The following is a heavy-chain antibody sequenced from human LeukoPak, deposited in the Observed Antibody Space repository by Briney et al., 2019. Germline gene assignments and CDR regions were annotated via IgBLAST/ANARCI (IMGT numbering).Heavy chain of an antibody. CDR1: GDSISSSNYY. V-gene: IGHV4-39*01. Sequence: PSETLSLTCTVSGDSISSSNYYWGWIRQPPGKGLEWIGSIYYSGSTYYNPSLKSRVTISVDTSKNQFSLELSSVTAADTAVYHCARPMTGFGDYYHWGQGTLATVSS. CDR3: ARPMTGFGDYYH. D-gene: IGHD3-22*01. CDR2: IYYSGST. J-gene: IGHJ5*02.